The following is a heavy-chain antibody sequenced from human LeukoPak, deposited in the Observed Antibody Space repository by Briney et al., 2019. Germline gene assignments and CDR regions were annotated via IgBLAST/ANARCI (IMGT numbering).Heavy chain of an antibody. Sequence: ASVKVSCKASGYPFTSYYINWVRQAPGQGLEWMGIINPSGGSTSYAQKFQGRVTMTRDTSTSTVYMELSSLRSEDTAVYYCARAGDYGGKPDAFDIWGQGTMVTVSS. D-gene: IGHD4-23*01. V-gene: IGHV1-46*01. CDR1: GYPFTSYY. CDR2: INPSGGST. J-gene: IGHJ3*02. CDR3: ARAGDYGGKPDAFDI.